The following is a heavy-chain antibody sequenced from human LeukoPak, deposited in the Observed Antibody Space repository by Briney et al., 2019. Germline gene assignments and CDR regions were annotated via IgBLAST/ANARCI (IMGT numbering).Heavy chain of an antibody. D-gene: IGHD3-22*01. CDR2: IIPILGIA. CDR1: GGTFSSYT. J-gene: IGHJ6*02. Sequence: GSSVKVSCKASGGTFSSYTISWVRQAPGQGLEWMGRIIPILGIANYAQKFQGRVTITADKSTSTAYMELSSLRSEDTAVYYCGRDPLYDSSGYYYYYYGMDVWGQGTTVTVSS. CDR3: GRDPLYDSSGYYYYYYGMDV. V-gene: IGHV1-69*04.